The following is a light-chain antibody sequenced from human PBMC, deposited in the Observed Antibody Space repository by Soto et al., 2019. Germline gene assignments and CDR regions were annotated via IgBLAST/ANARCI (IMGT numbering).Light chain of an antibody. J-gene: IGKJ2*01. Sequence: EIVLTQTPLSSPVTLGQPASISCRSSQSLVHSNGNTYLRWLQQRPGQPPRLLNDGFSNRFSGVPDRFSGGGAGTDFTLNISRVEAEDVGVYYWMQTTRWGTFGQGTKLEIK. CDR2: GFS. CDR3: MQTTRWGT. CDR1: QSLVHSNGNTY. V-gene: IGKV2-24*01.